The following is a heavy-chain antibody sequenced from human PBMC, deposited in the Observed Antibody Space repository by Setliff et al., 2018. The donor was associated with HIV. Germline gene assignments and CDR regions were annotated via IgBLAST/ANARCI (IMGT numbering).Heavy chain of an antibody. CDR2: INHSGST. CDR3: ARQGRYCSSVYCYHFDF. D-gene: IGHD2-2*01. Sequence: SETLSLTCAVYGGSFSGYYWSWIRQPPGKGLEWIGEINHSGSTKYNPSLKSRVTISVDTSKNQFSLKLSSVTAADTAVYYCARQGRYCSSVYCYHFDFWGQGTLVTVSS. CDR1: GGSFSGYY. V-gene: IGHV4-34*01. J-gene: IGHJ4*02.